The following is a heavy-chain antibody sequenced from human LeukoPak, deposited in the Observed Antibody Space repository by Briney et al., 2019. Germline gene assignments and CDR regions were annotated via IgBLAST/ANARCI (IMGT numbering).Heavy chain of an antibody. J-gene: IGHJ4*02. D-gene: IGHD3-22*01. CDR1: GFTFSSYS. Sequence: PGGSLRLSCAASGFTFSSYSMNWVRQAPGKGLEWVSYISSSGNTIYYADSVKGRFTISRDNAKDSLYLQMNSLRAEDTAVYYCARDRAGGAYYYDSSGYYYWGQGTQVTVSS. CDR2: ISSSGNTI. V-gene: IGHV3-48*01. CDR3: ARDRAGGAYYYDSSGYYY.